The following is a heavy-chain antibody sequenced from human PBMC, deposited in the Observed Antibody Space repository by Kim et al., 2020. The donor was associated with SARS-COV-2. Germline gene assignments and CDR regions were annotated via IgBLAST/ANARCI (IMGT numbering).Heavy chain of an antibody. CDR3: AKAPLGLCSGDNCYVTH. CDR2: ISGSGGST. Sequence: GGSLRLSCAASGFTFSNYAMSWVRQAPGKGLEWLSGISGSGGSTYYADYVKGRFTISRDNSKNTLFLQMNTLRADETAVYYCAKAPLGLCSGDNCYVTHWGQGTLVIVSS. CDR1: GFTFSNYA. D-gene: IGHD2-15*01. V-gene: IGHV3-23*01. J-gene: IGHJ4*02.